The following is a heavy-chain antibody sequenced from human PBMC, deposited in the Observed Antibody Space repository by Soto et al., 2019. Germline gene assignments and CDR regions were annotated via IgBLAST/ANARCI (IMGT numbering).Heavy chain of an antibody. Sequence: EVQLVESGGGLVKPGGSLRLSCAASGFTFSSYSMNWVRQAPGKGLEWVSSISSSSSYIYYADSVKGRFTISRDNAKNSLYLQMNSLRAEDTAVYYCASIDAPYSSSWSNYSFDYWGQGTLVTVSS. CDR3: ASIDAPYSSSWSNYSFDY. D-gene: IGHD6-13*01. V-gene: IGHV3-21*01. J-gene: IGHJ4*02. CDR1: GFTFSSYS. CDR2: ISSSSSYI.